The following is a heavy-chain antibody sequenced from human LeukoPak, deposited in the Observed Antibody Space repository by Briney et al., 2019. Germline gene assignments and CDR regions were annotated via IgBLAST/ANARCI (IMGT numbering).Heavy chain of an antibody. V-gene: IGHV3-23*01. CDR2: IFGSGGST. CDR3: AKTTTGYSSGRFPGWPVDY. D-gene: IGHD6-19*01. J-gene: IGHJ4*02. CDR1: GFTFSSYA. Sequence: GGSLRLSCAASGFTFSSYAMYWVRQAPGKGLEWVSGIFGSGGSTHYADSVKGWFTISRDNSKNTVYLQMNSLRAEDTAVYYCAKTTTGYSSGRFPGWPVDYWGQGTLVTVSS.